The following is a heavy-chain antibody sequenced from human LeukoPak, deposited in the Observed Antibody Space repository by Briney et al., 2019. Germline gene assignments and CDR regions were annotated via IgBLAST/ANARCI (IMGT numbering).Heavy chain of an antibody. J-gene: IGHJ3*02. V-gene: IGHV4-4*07. CDR3: ASEHPGHCSGGSCYNDDAFDI. D-gene: IGHD2-15*01. Sequence: SETLSLTCTVSGGSISSYYWSWIRQPAGKGLEWIGRIYTSGSTNCNPSLKSRVTMSVDTSKNQFSLKLSSVTAADTAVYYCASEHPGHCSGGSCYNDDAFDIWGQGTMVTVSS. CDR2: IYTSGST. CDR1: GGSISSYY.